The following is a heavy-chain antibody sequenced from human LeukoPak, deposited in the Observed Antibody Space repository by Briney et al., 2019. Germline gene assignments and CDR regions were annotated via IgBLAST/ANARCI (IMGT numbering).Heavy chain of an antibody. CDR2: IYYSGNT. V-gene: IGHV4-39*07. CDR1: GGSIRSTTYY. J-gene: IGHJ4*02. Sequence: PSETLSLTCSVSGGSIRSTTYYWGWIRPPPGKGLEWIGSIYYSGNTYYSPSLMSRVTISVDTSKNQFSLILRSVTAADTAVYYCASREYCGGDCYDFDYWGQGTLVTVSS. CDR3: ASREYCGGDCYDFDY. D-gene: IGHD2-21*02.